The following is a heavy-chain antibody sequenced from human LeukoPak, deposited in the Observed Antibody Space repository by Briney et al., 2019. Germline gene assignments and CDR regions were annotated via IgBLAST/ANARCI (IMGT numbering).Heavy chain of an antibody. D-gene: IGHD3-16*02. Sequence: GGSLRPSCAASGFTVSSNYMSWVRQAPGKGLEWVSVIYSGGSTYYADSVKGRFTISRDNSKNTLYLQMNSLRAEDTAVYYCARVGGNDYVWGSYRHWGQGTLVTVSS. V-gene: IGHV3-53*01. CDR3: ARVGGNDYVWGSYRH. CDR1: GFTVSSNY. J-gene: IGHJ4*02. CDR2: IYSGGST.